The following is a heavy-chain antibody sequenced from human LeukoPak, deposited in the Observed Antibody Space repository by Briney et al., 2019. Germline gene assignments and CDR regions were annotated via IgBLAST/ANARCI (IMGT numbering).Heavy chain of an antibody. Sequence: PGGSLRLSCAASGFTFSSFSMNWVRQAPGKGLEWVSYISSSGSTIYYADSVKGRFTISRDNAKNSLYLQMNSLRTKDTAVYYCASQGGYFDYWGQGTLVTVSS. J-gene: IGHJ4*02. CDR2: ISSSGSTI. V-gene: IGHV3-48*04. D-gene: IGHD2-15*01. CDR1: GFTFSSFS. CDR3: ASQGGYFDY.